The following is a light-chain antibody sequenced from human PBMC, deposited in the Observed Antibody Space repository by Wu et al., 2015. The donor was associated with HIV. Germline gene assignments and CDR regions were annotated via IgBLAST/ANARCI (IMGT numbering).Light chain of an antibody. Sequence: EIVLTQSPATLSLSAGERATLSCRASQSVGTSLAWYQHKPGQSPRLLIYNASKRATGIPPRFSGSGSGTDFTLTISSLESEDFALYYCQHRQNWPLTFGGGTKVEIK. J-gene: IGKJ4*01. CDR2: NAS. CDR1: QSVGTS. CDR3: QHRQNWPLT. V-gene: IGKV3-11*01.